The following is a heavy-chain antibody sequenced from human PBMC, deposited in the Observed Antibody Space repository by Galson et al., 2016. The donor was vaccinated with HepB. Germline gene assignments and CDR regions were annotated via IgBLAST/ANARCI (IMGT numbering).Heavy chain of an antibody. Sequence: SVKVSCKASGDTFRGHYIHWLRQAHGQGLEWMGWINPTTGGTISAQKFQGRLTITRDTSINTSYMEVDRLTSADSAIYYCAIDYGDYGRRRNWFAPWGQGTLVIVSS. D-gene: IGHD4-17*01. CDR3: AIDYGDYGRRRNWFAP. CDR2: INPTTGGT. CDR1: GDTFRGHY. J-gene: IGHJ5*02. V-gene: IGHV1-2*02.